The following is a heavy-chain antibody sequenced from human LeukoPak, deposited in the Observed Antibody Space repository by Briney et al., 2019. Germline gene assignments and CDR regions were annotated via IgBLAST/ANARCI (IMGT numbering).Heavy chain of an antibody. D-gene: IGHD2-2*01. Sequence: SETLSLTCAVHGGSFSGYYWSWIRQPPGKGLEWIGEINHSGSTNYNPSLKSRVTISVDTSKNQFSLKLSSVTAADTAVYYCARSTSRGVYYYMDVWGKGTTVTVSS. V-gene: IGHV4-34*01. CDR3: ARSTSRGVYYYMDV. J-gene: IGHJ6*03. CDR2: INHSGST. CDR1: GGSFSGYY.